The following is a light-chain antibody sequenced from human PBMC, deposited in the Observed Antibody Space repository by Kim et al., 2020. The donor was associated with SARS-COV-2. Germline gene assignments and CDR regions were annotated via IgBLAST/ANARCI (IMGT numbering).Light chain of an antibody. Sequence: QLVLTQSPSASASLGASVKLTCTLTSEHSTYVIAWHQQQPEKGPRYLMKLNSDGSHSKGDGIPDRFSGSSSGAERYLTISSLQSEDEADYYCQTWGTGIVVFGGGTQLNVL. CDR3: QTWGTGIVV. CDR2: LNSDGSH. CDR1: SEHSTYV. J-gene: IGLJ3*02. V-gene: IGLV4-69*02.